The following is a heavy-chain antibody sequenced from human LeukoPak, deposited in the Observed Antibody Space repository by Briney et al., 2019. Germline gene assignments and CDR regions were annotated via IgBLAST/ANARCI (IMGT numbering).Heavy chain of an antibody. D-gene: IGHD5-18*01. CDR1: GFTFSDHY. J-gene: IGHJ3*02. CDR3: ASTPGYSYGNDAFDM. V-gene: IGHV3-72*01. CDR2: TRNKANTYTT. Sequence: GGSLRLSCAASGFTFSDHYMDWVRQAPGKGLEWVGLTRNKANTYTTEYAASVKGRFTIPRDDSKNSLYPQMNSLKTEDTAVYYCASTPGYSYGNDAFDMWGQGTMVTVSS.